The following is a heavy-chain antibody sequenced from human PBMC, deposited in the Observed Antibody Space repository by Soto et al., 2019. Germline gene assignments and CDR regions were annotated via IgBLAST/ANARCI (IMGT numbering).Heavy chain of an antibody. CDR1: GFTFSSYA. V-gene: IGHV3-30-3*01. D-gene: IGHD3-22*01. J-gene: IGHJ6*02. Sequence: PGGSLRLSCAASGFTFSSYATHWVRQAPGKGLEWVAVISYDGSNKYYADSVKGRFTISRDNSKNTLYLQMNSLRAEDTAVYYCARDLGDSSGYSYYYYYGMDVWGQGTTVTVYS. CDR2: ISYDGSNK. CDR3: ARDLGDSSGYSYYYYYGMDV.